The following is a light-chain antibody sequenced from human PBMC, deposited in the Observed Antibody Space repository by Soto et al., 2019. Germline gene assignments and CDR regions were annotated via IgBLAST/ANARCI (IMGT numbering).Light chain of an antibody. CDR3: QQYGSAPWT. J-gene: IGKJ1*01. CDR2: GAS. CDR1: QSVGSSH. V-gene: IGKV3-20*01. Sequence: EIVLTQSPGTLSLSPGERATLSCRASQSVGSSHLAWYQQKPGQAPSLLIYGASSRATGIPDRFSGSGSGTDFTLTISRLEPEDFAVYYCQQYGSAPWTFGQGTKVDIK.